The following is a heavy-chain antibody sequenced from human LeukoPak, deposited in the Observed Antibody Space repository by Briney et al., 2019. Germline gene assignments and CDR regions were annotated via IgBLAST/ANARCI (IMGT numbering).Heavy chain of an antibody. CDR1: GFTFDDYG. J-gene: IGHJ4*02. D-gene: IGHD3-10*01. Sequence: GGSLRLSCAVSGFTFDDYGMSWVRQAPGKGLEWVSGINWNGGSTGYADSVKGRFTISRDNAKNSLYLQMNSLRAEDTALYYCARDRRAMVRGVITFDYWGQGTLVTVSS. CDR2: INWNGGST. V-gene: IGHV3-20*04. CDR3: ARDRRAMVRGVITFDY.